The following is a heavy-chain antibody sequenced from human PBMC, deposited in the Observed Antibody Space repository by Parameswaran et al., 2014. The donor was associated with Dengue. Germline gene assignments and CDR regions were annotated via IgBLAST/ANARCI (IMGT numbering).Heavy chain of an antibody. Sequence: SETLSLTCAVYGGSFSGYYWSWIRQPPGKGLEWIGEINHSGSTNYNPSLKSRVTISVDTSKNQVSLNLSSVTAADTAVYFCARGGDWWGERYFNYWGQGTLVTVSS. V-gene: IGHV4-34*01. CDR2: INHSGST. CDR3: ARGGDWWGERYFNY. D-gene: IGHD1-1*01. J-gene: IGHJ4*02. CDR1: GGSFSGYY.